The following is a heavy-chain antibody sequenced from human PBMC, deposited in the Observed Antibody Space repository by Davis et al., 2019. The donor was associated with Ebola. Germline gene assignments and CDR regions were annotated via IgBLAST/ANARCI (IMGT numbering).Heavy chain of an antibody. J-gene: IGHJ3*01. D-gene: IGHD6-19*01. CDR2: INSDGSST. V-gene: IGHV3-74*01. CDR1: GFTFRSHW. Sequence: PGGSLRLSCAASGFTFRSHWMHWVRQVPGKGLVWVSRINSDGSSTSYADSVKGRFTISRDNSKNTLHLQMNSLRVEDTAIYYCAKDTSNVWFDVWGQGTMVTVSS. CDR3: AKDTSNVWFDV.